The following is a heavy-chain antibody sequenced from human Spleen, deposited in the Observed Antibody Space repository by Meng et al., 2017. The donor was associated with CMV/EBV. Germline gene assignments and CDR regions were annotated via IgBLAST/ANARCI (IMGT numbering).Heavy chain of an antibody. Sequence: SETLSLTCAVYGGSFSGYYWSWIRQPPGKGLEWIGEINHSGSTNYNPSLKSRVTISVDTSKNQFSLKLSSVTAADTAVYYCARGELTNYDFWSGHYTAGWFDPWGQGTLVTVSS. V-gene: IGHV4-34*01. CDR3: ARGELTNYDFWSGHYTAGWFDP. D-gene: IGHD3-3*01. J-gene: IGHJ5*02. CDR1: GGSFSGYY. CDR2: INHSGST.